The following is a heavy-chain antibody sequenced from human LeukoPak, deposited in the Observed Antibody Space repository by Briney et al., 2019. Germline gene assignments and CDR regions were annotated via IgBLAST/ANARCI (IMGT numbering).Heavy chain of an antibody. Sequence: SETLSLTCTVSGGSISSSSYYWGWIRQPPGKGLEWIGSIHYSGSTYFNPSLKSRDTIFVDTSKNQFSLKLSSVTAADTAVYYCARGLDSYDSSGQFVYWGQGTLVTVSS. J-gene: IGHJ4*02. V-gene: IGHV4-39*01. CDR1: GGSISSSSYY. CDR2: IHYSGST. CDR3: ARGLDSYDSSGQFVY. D-gene: IGHD3-22*01.